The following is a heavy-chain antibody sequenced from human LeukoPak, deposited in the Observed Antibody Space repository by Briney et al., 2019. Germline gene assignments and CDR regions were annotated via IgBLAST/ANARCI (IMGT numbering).Heavy chain of an antibody. V-gene: IGHV4-59*12. CDR2: IYYSGST. D-gene: IGHD3-10*01. Sequence: SETLSLTCTVSGGSISSYYWSWIRQPPGKGLEWIGYIYYSGSTNYNPSLKSRVTISVDTSKNQFSLKLSSVTAADTAVYYCARPARYYYGSGSYYFDYWGQGTLVTVSS. CDR3: ARPARYYYGSGSYYFDY. CDR1: GGSISSYY. J-gene: IGHJ4*02.